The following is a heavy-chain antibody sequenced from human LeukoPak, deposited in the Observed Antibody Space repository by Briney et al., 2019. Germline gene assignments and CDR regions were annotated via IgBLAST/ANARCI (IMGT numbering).Heavy chain of an antibody. Sequence: GGSLRLSCAASGFSFSNYAMHWVRQAPGKGLEWVAVISYDGSNKYYADSVKGRFSISRDNSKNTLYLPMNSLRHEDTAVYYCARGANYYDSSGYPYWGQGTLVTVSS. CDR2: ISYDGSNK. V-gene: IGHV3-30*01. CDR1: GFSFSNYA. CDR3: ARGANYYDSSGYPY. J-gene: IGHJ4*02. D-gene: IGHD3-22*01.